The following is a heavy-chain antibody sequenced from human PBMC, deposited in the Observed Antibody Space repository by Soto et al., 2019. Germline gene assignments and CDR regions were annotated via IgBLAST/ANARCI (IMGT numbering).Heavy chain of an antibody. D-gene: IGHD1-20*01. CDR3: APPPHIPGTASDYYYYMDV. CDR1: GFTFTSSA. CDR2: IVVGSGNT. V-gene: IGHV1-58*01. Sequence: ASVKVSCKASGFTFTSSAVQWVRQARGQRLEWIGWIVVGSGNTNYAQKFQERVTITRDMSTSTAYMELSSLRSEDTAVYYCAPPPHIPGTASDYYYYMDVWGKGTTVTVSS. J-gene: IGHJ6*03.